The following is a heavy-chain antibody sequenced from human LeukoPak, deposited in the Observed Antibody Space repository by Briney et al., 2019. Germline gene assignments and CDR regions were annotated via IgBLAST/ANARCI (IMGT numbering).Heavy chain of an antibody. Sequence: GGSLRLSCAASGFTFSSYWMSWVRQAPGKGLEWVSVISDSGGRIYYADSVKGRFTISRDNSKNTLYLHMNSLRAEDTAVYYCAKVLIWTYGSGNYYKGAFDIWGQGTMVTVFS. D-gene: IGHD3-10*01. V-gene: IGHV3-23*01. CDR2: ISDSGGRI. CDR3: AKVLIWTYGSGNYYKGAFDI. CDR1: GFTFSSYW. J-gene: IGHJ3*02.